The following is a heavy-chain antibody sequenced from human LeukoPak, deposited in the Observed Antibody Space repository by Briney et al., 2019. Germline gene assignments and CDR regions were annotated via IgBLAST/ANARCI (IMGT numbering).Heavy chain of an antibody. D-gene: IGHD1-26*01. Sequence: PSETLSLTCTVSGGSVSSSNYYWSWIRQPPGKGLEWIGYIYYSGSTNYNPSLKSRVTISVDTSKNQFSLKLSSVTAADTAVYYCAKDQRWESPHYLDSWGQGTLVTVSS. CDR1: GGSVSSSNYY. J-gene: IGHJ4*02. CDR3: AKDQRWESPHYLDS. V-gene: IGHV4-61*01. CDR2: IYYSGST.